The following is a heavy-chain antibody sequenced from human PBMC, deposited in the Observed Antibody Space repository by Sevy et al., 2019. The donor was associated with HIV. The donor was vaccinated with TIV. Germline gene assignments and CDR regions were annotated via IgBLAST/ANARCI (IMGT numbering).Heavy chain of an antibody. J-gene: IGHJ6*02. CDR3: VKDPYYSSSWYSGVYYYYGMDV. CDR1: GFTFSSYG. V-gene: IGHV3-30*18. D-gene: IGHD6-13*01. CDR2: ISYDGSNK. Sequence: GGSLRLSCAASGFTFSSYGMHWVRQAPGKGLEWVAVISYDGSNKYYADSVKGRFTISRDNSKNTLYLQMNSLRAEDTAVYYCVKDPYYSSSWYSGVYYYYGMDVWGQGTTVTVSS.